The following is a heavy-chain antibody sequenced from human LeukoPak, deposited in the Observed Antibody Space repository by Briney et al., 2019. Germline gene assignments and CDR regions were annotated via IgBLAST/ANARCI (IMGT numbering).Heavy chain of an antibody. CDR3: ARGTDSRKNWFDP. Sequence: GGSLRLSCAASGFTFNPYSMNWVRQAPGKGLEWVSYISTSTRTIYYADSVKGRFTISRDNAKNSLYLQMNSLRAEDTAVYYCARGTDSRKNWFDPWGQGTLVTVSS. CDR1: GFTFNPYS. CDR2: ISTSTRTI. J-gene: IGHJ5*02. D-gene: IGHD6-13*01. V-gene: IGHV3-48*01.